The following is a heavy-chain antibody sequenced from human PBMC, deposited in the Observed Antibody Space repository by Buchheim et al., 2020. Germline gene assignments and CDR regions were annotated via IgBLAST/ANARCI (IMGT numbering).Heavy chain of an antibody. CDR1: GGSISSYY. CDR2: FHLGGTI. D-gene: IGHD3-9*01. CDR3: ARLDNTWFDP. Sequence: QVQLQESGPGLVKPSETLSLTCSVSGGSISSYYWAWIRQPAGKGLEWVGRFHLGGTITYNPSLKSRLTISGDRSRNHLSLRLTSVTAADTAVYYCARLDNTWFDPWGQGAL. V-gene: IGHV4-4*07. J-gene: IGHJ5*02.